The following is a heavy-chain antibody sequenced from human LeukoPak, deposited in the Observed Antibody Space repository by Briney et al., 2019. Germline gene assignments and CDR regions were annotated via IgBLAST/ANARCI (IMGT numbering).Heavy chain of an antibody. J-gene: IGHJ6*03. Sequence: GGSLRLSCAASGFTFRSYGMHWVRQAPGKGLEWVTFIGYDGSNKYCTDSVKGRFTISRDNSKNTLYLQMNSLRTEDTAVYYCAKDSYYYYIDVWGKGTTVTASS. V-gene: IGHV3-30*02. CDR2: IGYDGSNK. CDR1: GFTFRSYG. CDR3: AKDSYYYYIDV.